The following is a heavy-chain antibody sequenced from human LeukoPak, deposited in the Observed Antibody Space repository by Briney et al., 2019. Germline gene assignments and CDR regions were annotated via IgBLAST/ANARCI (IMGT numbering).Heavy chain of an antibody. CDR2: ISDSGDLT. CDR1: GFAFSSQA. V-gene: IGHV3-23*01. CDR3: AKDARRTSGWYFFDY. Sequence: RGSLRLSCAASGFAFSSQAMGWVRQAPGKGLEWVSVISDSGDLTYYADSVKGRFTISRDTSKTTLFLQMNSLRAEDTAVYYCAKDARRTSGWYFFDYWGQGPLVTVSS. D-gene: IGHD6-19*01. J-gene: IGHJ4*02.